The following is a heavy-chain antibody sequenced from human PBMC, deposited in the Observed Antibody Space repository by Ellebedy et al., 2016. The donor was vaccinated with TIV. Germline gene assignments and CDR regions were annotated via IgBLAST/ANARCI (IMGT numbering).Heavy chain of an antibody. J-gene: IGHJ4*02. CDR2: IYYSGST. Sequence: SETLSLTXSVSGGSISSYYWSWIRQPPGKGLEWIGYIYYSGSTNYNPSLKSRVTISADTSKNQFSLKLSSVTPADTAMFFCARTLDGGNSEARFDYWGQGTLVTVSS. CDR3: ARTLDGGNSEARFDY. V-gene: IGHV4-59*01. CDR1: GGSISSYY. D-gene: IGHD4-23*01.